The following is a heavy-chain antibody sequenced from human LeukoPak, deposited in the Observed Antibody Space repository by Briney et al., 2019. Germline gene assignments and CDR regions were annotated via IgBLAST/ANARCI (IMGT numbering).Heavy chain of an antibody. Sequence: GASVKVSCEASGYTFTTYDINWVRRAAGQGLEWMGWMNPNSGNTGNAQKFQGRVTMTRNTSISTAYMELTSLTSEDTAVYYCARVYCSSTSCWGYFDYWGQGTLVTVSS. V-gene: IGHV1-8*01. CDR3: ARVYCSSTSCWGYFDY. CDR1: GYTFTTYD. J-gene: IGHJ4*02. D-gene: IGHD2-2*01. CDR2: MNPNSGNT.